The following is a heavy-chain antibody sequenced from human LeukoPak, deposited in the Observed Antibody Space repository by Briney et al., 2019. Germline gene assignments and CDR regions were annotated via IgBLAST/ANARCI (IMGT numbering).Heavy chain of an antibody. CDR1: GGSISSYF. J-gene: IGHJ4*02. Sequence: PSETLSLTCTVSGGSISSYFLSWIRQPAGKGLEWIGHIYPSGSTNYNPSLKSRVTMSVDTSKNQFSLKLNSVTAADTAVYYCARGYEVVDFWGQGTLVTVSS. D-gene: IGHD2-15*01. V-gene: IGHV4-4*07. CDR3: ARGYEVVDF. CDR2: IYPSGST.